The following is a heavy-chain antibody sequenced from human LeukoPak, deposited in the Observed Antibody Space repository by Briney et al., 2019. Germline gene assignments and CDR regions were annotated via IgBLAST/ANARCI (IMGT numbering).Heavy chain of an antibody. CDR1: GGSISSYF. V-gene: IGHV4-59*08. Sequence: SETLSLTCTVSGGSISSYFWSWIRQPPGKGLEWIGYIYYSGSTNYNPSLKSRVTISVDTSKNQFSLKLSSVTAADTAVYYCARMVRKQWLVLNWGQGTLVTVSS. CDR3: ARMVRKQWLVLN. J-gene: IGHJ4*02. D-gene: IGHD6-19*01. CDR2: IYYSGST.